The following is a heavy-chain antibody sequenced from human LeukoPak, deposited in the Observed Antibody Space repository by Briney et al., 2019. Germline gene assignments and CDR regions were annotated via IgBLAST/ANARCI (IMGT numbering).Heavy chain of an antibody. V-gene: IGHV3-23*01. CDR3: AKDPETYSSRWFDS. J-gene: IGHJ5*01. CDR2: LSDNGGSP. Sequence: TGGSLRLSCAASGFTFSSYAMSWVRQAPGKGLEWVSSLSDNGGSPYYADSVKGRFTISRDNSKNTLYLHMNSLRVEDTAVYYCAKDPETYSSRWFDSWGQGTLVTVSS. D-gene: IGHD2-21*01. CDR1: GFTFSSYA.